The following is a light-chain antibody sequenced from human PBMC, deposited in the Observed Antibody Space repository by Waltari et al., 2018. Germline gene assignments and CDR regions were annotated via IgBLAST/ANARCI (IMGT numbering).Light chain of an antibody. V-gene: IGKV3-20*01. Sequence: EIVLTQSPGTLSLSPGERAPLPCRASQSVGGTLAWYQQKPGQAPRLLMYGTSIRAPGTPDRFSGTGSGTDFSLTISRLEPEDFAVYYCQHYVRLPATFGQGTKVEIK. CDR3: QHYVRLPAT. CDR2: GTS. J-gene: IGKJ1*01. CDR1: QSVGGT.